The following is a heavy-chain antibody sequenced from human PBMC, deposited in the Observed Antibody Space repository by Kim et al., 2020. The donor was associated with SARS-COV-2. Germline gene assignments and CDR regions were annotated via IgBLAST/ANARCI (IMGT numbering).Heavy chain of an antibody. Sequence: RYAQNVQGRVTTTIDTSTNTGYMELSSLRSEDTAVYYCARAWNQFFDYWGQGTLVTVSS. D-gene: IGHD1-1*01. V-gene: IGHV1-46*01. CDR3: ARAWNQFFDY. J-gene: IGHJ4*02.